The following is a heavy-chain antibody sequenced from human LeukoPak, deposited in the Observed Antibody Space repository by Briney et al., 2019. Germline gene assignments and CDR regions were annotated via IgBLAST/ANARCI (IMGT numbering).Heavy chain of an antibody. CDR3: ARDLAPYYDILTGSFDY. J-gene: IGHJ4*02. V-gene: IGHV7-4-1*02. Sequence: ASVKVSCKASGYTFTGYYMHWVRQAPGQGLEWMGWINTNTGNPTYAQGFTGRFVFSLDTSVSTAYLQISSLKAEDTAVYYCARDLAPYYDILTGSFDYWGQGTLVTVSS. D-gene: IGHD3-9*01. CDR2: INTNTGNP. CDR1: GYTFTGYY.